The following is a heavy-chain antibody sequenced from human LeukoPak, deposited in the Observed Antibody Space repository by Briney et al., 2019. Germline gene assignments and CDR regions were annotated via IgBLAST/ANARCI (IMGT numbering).Heavy chain of an antibody. J-gene: IGHJ5*02. CDR1: GGTFSSYA. Sequence: SSVKVSCKSSGGTFSSYAIGWVRQAPGQGLEWMGGIIPIFGTANYAQKFQGRVTITADKSTSTAYMELSSLRSEDTAVYYCARDVMVRGHNWFDPWGQGTLVTVSS. V-gene: IGHV1-69*06. D-gene: IGHD3-10*01. CDR3: ARDVMVRGHNWFDP. CDR2: IIPIFGTA.